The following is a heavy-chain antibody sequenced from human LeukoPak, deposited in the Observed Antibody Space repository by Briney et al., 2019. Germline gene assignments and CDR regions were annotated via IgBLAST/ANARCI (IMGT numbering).Heavy chain of an antibody. D-gene: IGHD3/OR15-3a*01. CDR3: TRGQRGLPY. J-gene: IGHJ4*02. V-gene: IGHV4-59*01. Sequence: PSETLSLTCTVSGGSINSYYWSWVRQPPGKGLEWIGNIYYSGSTDSNPSLKSRVTFSVDTSKNQISLKLSSVTAADTAMYYCTRGQRGLPYWGQGILVTVSS. CDR2: IYYSGST. CDR1: GGSINSYY.